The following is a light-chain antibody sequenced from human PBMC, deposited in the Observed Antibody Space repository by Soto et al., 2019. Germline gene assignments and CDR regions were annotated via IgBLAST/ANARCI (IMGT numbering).Light chain of an antibody. CDR3: QQYNNWHST. J-gene: IGKJ5*01. V-gene: IGKV3-11*01. Sequence: EIVLTQSAGTLSLTKGEKATLSCMASQSVSSFLAWYQQKPGQAPRLLIYDASNSANGIRGRYSGSGCGTDLPAHTSSLQSEDFGIYYCQQYNNWHSTFGQGTRLEI. CDR2: DAS. CDR1: QSVSSF.